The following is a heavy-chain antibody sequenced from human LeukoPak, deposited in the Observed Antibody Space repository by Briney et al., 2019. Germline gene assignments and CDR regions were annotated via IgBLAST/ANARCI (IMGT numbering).Heavy chain of an antibody. CDR2: MNPNSGNT. Sequence: ASVKVSCMASGYTFTSYDINWVRQAPGQGLEWMGWMNPNSGNTGYAQKFQGRVTITRNTSISTAYMELSSLRSEDTAVYYCARGQEQWEPASYWGQGTLVTVSS. V-gene: IGHV1-8*03. J-gene: IGHJ4*02. D-gene: IGHD1-26*01. CDR1: GYTFTSYD. CDR3: ARGQEQWEPASY.